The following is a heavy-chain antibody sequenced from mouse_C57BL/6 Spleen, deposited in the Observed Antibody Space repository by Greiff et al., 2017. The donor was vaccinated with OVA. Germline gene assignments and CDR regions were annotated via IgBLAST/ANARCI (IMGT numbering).Heavy chain of an antibody. D-gene: IGHD1-1*01. V-gene: IGHV1-69*01. CDR1: GYTFTSYW. J-gene: IGHJ4*01. CDR3: ARRVGSSYDYYAMDY. CDR2: LDPSDSYT. Sequence: QVQLQQPGAELVMPGASVKLSCKASGYTFTSYWMHWVKQRPGQGLEWIGELDPSDSYTNYNQKFKGKSTLTVDKSSSTAYMQLSSLTSEDSAVYYCARRVGSSYDYYAMDYWGQGTSVTVSS.